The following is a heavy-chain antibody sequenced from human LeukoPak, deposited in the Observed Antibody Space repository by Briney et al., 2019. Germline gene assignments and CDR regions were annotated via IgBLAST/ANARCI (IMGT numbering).Heavy chain of an antibody. CDR3: AGGGGVDILTGFQY. Sequence: ASVKVSCKASGGTFTNYAINWVRQAPGQGLEWMGRIIPILDVTNYAQKFQGRVTITADQSTSTAYMELSRLRSEDTAVYYCAGGGGVDILTGFQYWGQGTLVTVSS. CDR2: IIPILDVT. CDR1: GGTFTNYA. J-gene: IGHJ4*02. D-gene: IGHD3-9*01. V-gene: IGHV1-69*04.